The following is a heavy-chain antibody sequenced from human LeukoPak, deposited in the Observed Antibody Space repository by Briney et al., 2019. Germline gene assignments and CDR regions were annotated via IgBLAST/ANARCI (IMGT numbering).Heavy chain of an antibody. V-gene: IGHV1-69*13. CDR3: ARDADHYDSGSAVDY. D-gene: IGHD3-10*01. Sequence: SVKVSCKASGGTFSSYAISWVRQAPGQGLEWMGGIIPIFGTANYAQKFQGRVTITADESTSTAYMELSSLRSEDTAVYYCARDADHYDSGSAVDYWGQGTLVTVSS. CDR1: GGTFSSYA. CDR2: IIPIFGTA. J-gene: IGHJ4*02.